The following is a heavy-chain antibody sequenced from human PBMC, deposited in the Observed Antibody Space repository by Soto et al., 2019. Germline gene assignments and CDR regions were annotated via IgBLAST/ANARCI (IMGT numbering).Heavy chain of an antibody. D-gene: IGHD2-15*01. V-gene: IGHV4-31*03. CDR2: IYYSGST. CDR3: ARGQVVAAQH. J-gene: IGHJ4*02. CDR1: GGSISSGGYY. Sequence: SETLSLTCTVSGGSISSGGYYWSWIRQHPGKGLEWIGYIYYSGSTYYNPSLKSRVTISVDKSKNQFSLKLSSVTAADTAVYYCARGQVVAAQHWGQGTLVTVSS.